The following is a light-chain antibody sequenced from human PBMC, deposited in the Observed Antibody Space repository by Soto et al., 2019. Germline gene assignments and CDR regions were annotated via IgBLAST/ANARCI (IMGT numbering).Light chain of an antibody. Sequence: EIAMTQSPATLSVSPGERATLSCRASQSVSSNLAWYQQKPGQAPRLLIYGASTRATGIPARFSGSGSGTEFTLTISSLQSEEFAVYYCQQYNNWPHTFGQGTKLEIK. CDR3: QQYNNWPHT. J-gene: IGKJ2*01. CDR2: GAS. CDR1: QSVSSN. V-gene: IGKV3-15*01.